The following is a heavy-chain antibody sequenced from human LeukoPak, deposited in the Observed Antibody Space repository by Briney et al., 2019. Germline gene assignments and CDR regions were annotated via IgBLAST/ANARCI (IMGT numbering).Heavy chain of an antibody. CDR1: GYTFTNYG. J-gene: IGHJ4*02. CDR3: ARLYGLGGYLDN. D-gene: IGHD3-10*01. CDR2: ISAYNGNT. Sequence: VASVKVSCKASGYTFTNYGISWVRQAPGQGLEWMGWISAYNGNTNYAQKLQGRVTMTTDTSTSTGYMELRSLRSDDTAVYYCARLYGLGGYLDNWGREPLLTGS. V-gene: IGHV1-18*01.